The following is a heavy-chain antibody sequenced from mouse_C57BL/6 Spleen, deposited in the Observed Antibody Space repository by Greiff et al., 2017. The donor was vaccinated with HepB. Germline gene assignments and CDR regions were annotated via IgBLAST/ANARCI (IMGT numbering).Heavy chain of an antibody. V-gene: IGHV1-80*01. D-gene: IGHD2-4*01. Sequence: VQLQQSGAELVKSGASVKISCKASGYAFSSYWMNWVKQRPGKGLEWIGQIYPGDGETNYNGTFKGKATLPADKSSSPAYMQLSGLTSEGSAVYFCARARYYDSCDDWGQGTTLTVAS. J-gene: IGHJ2*01. CDR1: GYAFSSYW. CDR3: ARARYYDSCDD. CDR2: IYPGDGET.